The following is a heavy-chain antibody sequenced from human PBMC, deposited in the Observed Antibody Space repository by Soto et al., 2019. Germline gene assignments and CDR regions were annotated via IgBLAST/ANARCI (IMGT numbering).Heavy chain of an antibody. V-gene: IGHV1-3*01. CDR3: ARDIFGLLTLGVSDF. Sequence: ASVKVSCKASGYTFTTYAIHWVRQAPGQRLEWMGWVNAENGNTKYSQKFQGRVTITVDTSASTAYMEMSSLRSEDTAVYYCARDIFGLLTLGVSDFWGQGTLVTVSS. CDR1: GYTFTTYA. D-gene: IGHD3-10*02. CDR2: VNAENGNT. J-gene: IGHJ4*02.